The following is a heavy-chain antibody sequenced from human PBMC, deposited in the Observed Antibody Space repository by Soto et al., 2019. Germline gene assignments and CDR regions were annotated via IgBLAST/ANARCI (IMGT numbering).Heavy chain of an antibody. V-gene: IGHV1-46*01. J-gene: IGHJ6*02. Sequence: ASVKVSCKASGYTFTSYYMHWVRQAPGQGLEWMGIINPSGGSTSYAQKFQGRVTMTRDTSTSTVYMELSSLRSEDTAVYYCARDPRTYYYDSSESRMDVWGQGTTVTVSS. CDR2: INPSGGST. CDR3: ARDPRTYYYDSSESRMDV. D-gene: IGHD3-22*01. CDR1: GYTFTSYY.